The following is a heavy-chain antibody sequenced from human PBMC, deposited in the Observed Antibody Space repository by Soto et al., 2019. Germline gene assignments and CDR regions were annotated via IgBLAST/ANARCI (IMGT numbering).Heavy chain of an antibody. D-gene: IGHD3-16*01. CDR1: GFSLSTSGVD. CDR3: AHKGDGDRGFKY. Sequence: QITLKESGPTLVKPTQTLTLTCTFSGFSLSTSGVDVGWIRQPPGKALEWLALIYWDDDKRYSPSLKSRLTTTKDTSKNQVVLTMTNMDPVDTATYYCAHKGDGDRGFKYWGRGTLVTVSS. CDR2: IYWDDDK. V-gene: IGHV2-5*02. J-gene: IGHJ4*02.